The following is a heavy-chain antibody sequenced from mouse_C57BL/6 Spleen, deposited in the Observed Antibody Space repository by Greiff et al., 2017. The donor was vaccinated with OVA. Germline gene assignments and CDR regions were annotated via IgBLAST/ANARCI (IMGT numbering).Heavy chain of an antibody. V-gene: IGHV1-15*01. CDR3: TPYGNYAMDY. CDR2: IDPETGGT. J-gene: IGHJ4*01. Sequence: VQGVESGAELVRPGASVTLSCKASGYTFTDYEMHWVKQTPVHGLEWIGAIDPETGGTAYNQKFKGKAILTADKSSSTAYMELRSLTSEDSAVYYCTPYGNYAMDYWGQGTSVTVSS. CDR1: GYTFTDYE. D-gene: IGHD2-1*01.